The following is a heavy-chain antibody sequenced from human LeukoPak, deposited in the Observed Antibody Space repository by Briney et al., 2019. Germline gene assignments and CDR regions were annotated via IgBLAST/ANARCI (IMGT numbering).Heavy chain of an antibody. Sequence: GGSLRLSCAASGFTFSSYELNWVRQAPGKGLEWVSYISSSGSTIKYADSVKGRFTISRGNAKNSLYLQMNSLRAEDTALYYCAKDLGRTGLDYWGQGTLVTVSS. J-gene: IGHJ4*02. CDR3: AKDLGRTGLDY. CDR2: ISSSGSTI. V-gene: IGHV3-48*03. D-gene: IGHD3-16*01. CDR1: GFTFSSYE.